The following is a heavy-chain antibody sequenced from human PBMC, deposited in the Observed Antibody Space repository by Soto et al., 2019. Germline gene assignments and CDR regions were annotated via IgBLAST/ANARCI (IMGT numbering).Heavy chain of an antibody. Sequence: QVQLQESGPGLVKPSETLSLTCTVSGGSISSYYWSWIRQPPGKGLEWIGYIYYSGSTNYNPSLKRRVTISVDTSKNQFSLKLSSVTAADTAVYYCARHHSSWYHPSWYFDLWGRGTLVTVSS. J-gene: IGHJ2*01. D-gene: IGHD6-13*01. CDR1: GGSISSYY. CDR2: IYYSGST. V-gene: IGHV4-59*08. CDR3: ARHHSSWYHPSWYFDL.